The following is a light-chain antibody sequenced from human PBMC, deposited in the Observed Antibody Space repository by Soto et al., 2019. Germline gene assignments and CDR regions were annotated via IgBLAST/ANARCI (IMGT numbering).Light chain of an antibody. CDR1: QSVLYSSNNKNY. CDR2: WAS. Sequence: DIVMTQSPDSLAVSLGERATINCKSSQSVLYSSNNKNYLAWYQQKPGQPPKLLIYWASTRESGVPYRFSGSGSGTDFTLTISSLQAEDVAVYYCQQYYITPLTFGGGTKVEIK. J-gene: IGKJ4*01. V-gene: IGKV4-1*01. CDR3: QQYYITPLT.